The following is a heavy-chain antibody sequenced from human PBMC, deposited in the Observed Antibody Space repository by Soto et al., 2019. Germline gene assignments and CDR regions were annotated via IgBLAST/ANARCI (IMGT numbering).Heavy chain of an antibody. CDR2: INSNGGST. J-gene: IGHJ4*02. CDR1: GFTFSRYA. CDR3: ARGSGYDFDY. D-gene: IGHD5-12*01. Sequence: QPGGSLRLSCAASGFTFSRYAMYWVRQAPGKGLEYVSAINSNGGSTYYANSVKGRFTISRDNSKNTLYLQMGSLRAEDMAVYYCARGSGYDFDYWGQGALVTVSS. V-gene: IGHV3-64*01.